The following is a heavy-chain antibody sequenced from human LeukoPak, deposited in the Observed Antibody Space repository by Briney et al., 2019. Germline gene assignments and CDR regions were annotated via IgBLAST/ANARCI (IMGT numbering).Heavy chain of an antibody. J-gene: IGHJ4*02. CDR2: IYYSGST. V-gene: IGHV4-59*04. D-gene: IGHD6-6*01. CDR3: ANQKDSSSFVDY. CDR1: GGSISSDY. Sequence: PSETLSLTCTVSGGSISSDYWSWIRQPPGKGLEWIGYIYYSGSTYYNPSLESRVSMSVDTSKNQFSLKLTSVTAADTAVYYCANQKDSSSFVDYWGQGTLVTVSS.